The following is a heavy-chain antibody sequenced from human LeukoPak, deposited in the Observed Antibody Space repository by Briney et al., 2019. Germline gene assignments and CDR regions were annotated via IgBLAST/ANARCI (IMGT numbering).Heavy chain of an antibody. V-gene: IGHV4-59*02. CDR3: ASRKLGNDY. D-gene: IGHD7-27*01. CDR2: IYHTGST. Sequence: SETLSLTCTISGGSVSDYYWSWIRQSPGKGLEWIGYIYHTGSTSYSPSLKSRVTISADTSQNQFSLKLSSVTAADAAVYYCASRKLGNDYWGQGTLVTVSS. J-gene: IGHJ4*02. CDR1: GGSVSDYY.